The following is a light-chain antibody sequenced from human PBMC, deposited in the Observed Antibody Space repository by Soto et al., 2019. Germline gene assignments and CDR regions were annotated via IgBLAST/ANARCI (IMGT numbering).Light chain of an antibody. J-gene: IGLJ1*01. Sequence: QSVLTQPASVSGSPGQSITISCTGTTXDVRGYNYVSWYQHHPGKAPKLMIFEVSNRPSGVSNRFSGSKSGNTASLSISGLQTEDEADYYCTSYTSSNTLVFGTGTKVTVL. CDR3: TSYTSSNTLV. V-gene: IGLV2-14*01. CDR1: TXDVRGYNY. CDR2: EVS.